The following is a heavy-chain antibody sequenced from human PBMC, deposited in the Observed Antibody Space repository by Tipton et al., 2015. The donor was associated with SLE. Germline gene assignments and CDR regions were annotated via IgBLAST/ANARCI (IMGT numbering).Heavy chain of an antibody. V-gene: IGHV4-59*08. D-gene: IGHD4-11*01. Sequence: LRLSCAASGFTFSSYEMNWVRQAPGKGLEWIGYVHYSGSTKYNPSLEYRVTMSLDTSKNQFSLELRSVTAADTAVYYCARLPDHSDSRDHWGQGTLVTVSS. CDR2: VHYSGST. J-gene: IGHJ4*02. CDR1: GFTFSSYE. CDR3: ARLPDHSDSRDH.